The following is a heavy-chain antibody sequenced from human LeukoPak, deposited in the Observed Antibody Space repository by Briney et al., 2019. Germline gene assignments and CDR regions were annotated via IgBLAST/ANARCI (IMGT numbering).Heavy chain of an antibody. V-gene: IGHV3-30*18. CDR1: GFTFSSYS. CDR2: ISHDGSNT. CDR3: AKEMKPWMHFDY. J-gene: IGHJ4*02. D-gene: IGHD5-12*01. Sequence: GGSLRLSCVASGFTFSSYSMQWVRQAPGKGLEWVAVISHDGSNTDYTDSVKGRFTISRDNSKNTLYLQMNSLRAEDTAVYYCAKEMKPWMHFDYWGQGTLVTVSS.